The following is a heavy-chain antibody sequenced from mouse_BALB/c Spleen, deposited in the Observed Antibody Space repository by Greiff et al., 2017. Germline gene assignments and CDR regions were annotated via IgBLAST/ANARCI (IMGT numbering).Heavy chain of an antibody. CDR3: ARSGYGNPFDY. Sequence: EVQVVESGGGLVQPGGSRKLSCAASGFTFSSFGMHWVRQAPEKGLEWVAYISSGSSTIYYADTVKGRFTISRDNPKNTLFLQMTSLRSEDTAMYYCARSGYGNPFDYWGQGTTLTVSS. CDR2: ISSGSSTI. CDR1: GFTFSSFG. D-gene: IGHD2-1*01. V-gene: IGHV5-17*02. J-gene: IGHJ2*01.